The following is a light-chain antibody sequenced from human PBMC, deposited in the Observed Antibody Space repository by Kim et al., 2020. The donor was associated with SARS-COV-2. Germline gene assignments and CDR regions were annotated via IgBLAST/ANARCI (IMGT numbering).Light chain of an antibody. Sequence: SITSSCTGSSSDVCGYNYVSWYQQHPGKAPKLMIYDVSKRPSGVSNRFSGSKSGNTASLTISGLQAEDEADYYCSSYTSSSIFVVFGGGTKLTVL. CDR2: DVS. J-gene: IGLJ2*01. CDR3: SSYTSSSIFVV. V-gene: IGLV2-14*03. CDR1: SSDVCGYNY.